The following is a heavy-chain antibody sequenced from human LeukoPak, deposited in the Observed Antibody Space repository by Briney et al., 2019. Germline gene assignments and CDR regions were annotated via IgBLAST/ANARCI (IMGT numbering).Heavy chain of an antibody. V-gene: IGHV4-34*01. CDR1: GGSFSGYY. J-gene: IGHJ4*02. Sequence: SETPSLTCAVYGGSFSGYYWSWIRQPPGKGLEWIGEINHSGRTNYNPSLKSRVTISVDTSKNQFSLKLSSVTAADTAVYYCARDIGGAGYWGQGTLVTVSS. D-gene: IGHD6-19*01. CDR2: INHSGRT. CDR3: ARDIGGAGY.